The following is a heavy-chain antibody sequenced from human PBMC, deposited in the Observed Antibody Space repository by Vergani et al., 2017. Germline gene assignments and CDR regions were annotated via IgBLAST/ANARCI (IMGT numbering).Heavy chain of an antibody. V-gene: IGHV1-69*06. CDR1: GGTFSSYG. Sequence: QVQLVQSGTEVKKPGSSVKVSCKASGGTFSSYGISWVRQAPGQGLEWMGGIIPMFGTANYAQKFQGRVTITADKSTSTAYMELSSLRAEDTAVYYCARLNWNHGYFDYWGQGTLVTVSS. D-gene: IGHD1-14*01. J-gene: IGHJ4*02. CDR3: ARLNWNHGYFDY. CDR2: IIPMFGTA.